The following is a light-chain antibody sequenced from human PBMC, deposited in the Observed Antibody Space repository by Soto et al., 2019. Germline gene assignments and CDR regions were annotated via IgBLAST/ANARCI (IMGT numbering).Light chain of an antibody. CDR1: QSVSSSY. Sequence: EIALTQSPCTLSLSPGERATLSCRASQSVSSSYLAWYQQKPGQAPRPLIYGASSRAIGIPDRFSGSGSGTDFTLTISRLEPEDFAVYYCQQYGSSPWTFGQGTKV. CDR3: QQYGSSPWT. CDR2: GAS. J-gene: IGKJ1*01. V-gene: IGKV3-20*01.